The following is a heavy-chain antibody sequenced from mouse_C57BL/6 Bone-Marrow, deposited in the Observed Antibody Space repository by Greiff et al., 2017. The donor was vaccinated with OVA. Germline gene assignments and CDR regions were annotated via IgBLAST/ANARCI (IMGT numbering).Heavy chain of an antibody. J-gene: IGHJ2*01. D-gene: IGHD2-2*01. CDR1: GYTFTSYW. Sequence: QVQLQQPGAELVKPGASVKMSCKASGYTFTSYWITWVKQRPGQGLEWIGDIYPGSGSNNYNEKFKSKATLTVDTSSSTAYMQLSSLTSEDSAVYYCARSGVYYGYDEHYFDYWGQGTTLTVSS. V-gene: IGHV1-55*01. CDR2: IYPGSGSN. CDR3: ARSGVYYGYDEHYFDY.